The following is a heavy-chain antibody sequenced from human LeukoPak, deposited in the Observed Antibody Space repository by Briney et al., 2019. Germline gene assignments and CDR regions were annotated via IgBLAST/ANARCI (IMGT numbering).Heavy chain of an antibody. Sequence: SETLSPTCAVYGGSFSGYYWSWIRQPPGKGLEWIGEINHSGSTNYNPSLKSRVTISVDTSKNQFSLKLSSVTAADTAVYYCARGRGYYDSSGYYYVRRYFDYWGQGTLVTVSS. J-gene: IGHJ4*02. V-gene: IGHV4-34*01. CDR2: INHSGST. D-gene: IGHD3-22*01. CDR3: ARGRGYYDSSGYYYVRRYFDY. CDR1: GGSFSGYY.